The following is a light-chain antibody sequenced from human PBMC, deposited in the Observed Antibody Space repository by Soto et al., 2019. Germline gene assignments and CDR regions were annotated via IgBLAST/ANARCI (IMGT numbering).Light chain of an antibody. Sequence: QSVLTQPASVSGSPGQSITISCTGTSXDVGGYNYVSWYQQHPGKAPKLMIYEVSNRPSGVSNRFSGSKSGNTASLTISGLQAEDEADYSCSSYTGSSTLYVFGTGTKGTVL. CDR2: EVS. CDR3: SSYTGSSTLYV. CDR1: SXDVGGYNY. J-gene: IGLJ1*01. V-gene: IGLV2-14*01.